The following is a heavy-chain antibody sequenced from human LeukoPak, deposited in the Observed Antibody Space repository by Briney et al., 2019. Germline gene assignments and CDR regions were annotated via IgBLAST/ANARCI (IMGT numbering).Heavy chain of an antibody. D-gene: IGHD3-16*01. V-gene: IGHV1-2*02. CDR3: ARASFWESPINWFAP. J-gene: IGHJ5*02. Sequence: ASVKVSCKASGYTFTGHYIHWVRQAPGQGLEWVGCINPKNGGSNYAQKFQGRVTMTRDRSISTAYMELNRLTSDDTAVYYCARASFWESPINWFAPWGQGTLVTVSS. CDR2: INPKNGGS. CDR1: GYTFTGHY.